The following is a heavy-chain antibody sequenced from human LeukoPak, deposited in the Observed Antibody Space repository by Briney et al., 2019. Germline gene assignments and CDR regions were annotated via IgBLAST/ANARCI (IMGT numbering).Heavy chain of an antibody. D-gene: IGHD6-19*01. V-gene: IGHV1-46*01. J-gene: IGHJ4*02. CDR3: ARVVSSGWYYFDY. CDR2: INPSGGST. Sequence: ASVKVTCKASGYTFTSYYMHWVRQAPGQGLEWMGIINPSGGSTSYAQKFQGRVTMTRDTSTSTVYMELSSLRSEDTAVYCCARVVSSGWYYFDYWGQGTLVTVSS. CDR1: GYTFTSYY.